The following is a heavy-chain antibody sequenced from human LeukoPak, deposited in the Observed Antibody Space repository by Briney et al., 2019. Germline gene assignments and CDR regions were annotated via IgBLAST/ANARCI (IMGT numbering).Heavy chain of an antibody. CDR2: ISKSGTYI. CDR1: GFTFDDYA. Sequence: GGSLRLSCAASGFTFDDYAMHWVRQAPGKGLEWVSAISKSGTYIKYADTVKGRFTVSRDNAKNSLFLQMNSLRVEDTAVYFCAREVLIVVEPAANTIDYWGQGTRVTVSS. CDR3: AREVLIVVEPAANTIDY. D-gene: IGHD2-2*01. J-gene: IGHJ4*02. V-gene: IGHV3-21*01.